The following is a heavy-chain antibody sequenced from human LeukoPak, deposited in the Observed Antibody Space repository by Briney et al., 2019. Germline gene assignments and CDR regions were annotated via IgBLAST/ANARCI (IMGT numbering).Heavy chain of an antibody. V-gene: IGHV4-59*12. CDR3: ARDYGDYGGYYYYFYMDV. J-gene: IGHJ6*03. D-gene: IGHD4-17*01. CDR1: GGSINNYY. CDR2: ISYSGSN. Sequence: SETLSLTCTVSGGSINNYYWSWFRQSPGKGLEWIGHISYSGSNDYNPSLKSRATISVDTSRNQFSLRLSSVTAADTAVYYCARDYGDYGGYYYYFYMDVGGRGTAVTVSS.